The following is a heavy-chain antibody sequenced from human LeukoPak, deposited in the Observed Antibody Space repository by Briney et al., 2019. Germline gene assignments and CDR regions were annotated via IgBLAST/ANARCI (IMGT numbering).Heavy chain of an antibody. V-gene: IGHV3-66*04. CDR2: IYISGIT. J-gene: IGHJ4*02. Sequence: GGSLRLSCTASGFIITTNDMNWVRQAPGKGPEWVALIYISGITKYADSVQGRFTISRDNSKSTLYLQMNSLRAEDTAVYYCAKRSPPYWGQGTLVTVSS. CDR1: GFIITTND. CDR3: AKRSPPY.